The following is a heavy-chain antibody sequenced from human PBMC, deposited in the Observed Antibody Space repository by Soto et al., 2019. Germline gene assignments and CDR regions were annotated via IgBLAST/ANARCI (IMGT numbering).Heavy chain of an antibody. D-gene: IGHD1-26*01. CDR3: ARAWEHPYFDY. V-gene: IGHV3-64*04. CDR2: ISSNGGST. Sequence: GGSLRLSCSASGFTFSSYAMHWVRQAPGKGLEYVSAISSNGGSTYYADSVKGRFTISVDTSKNQFSLKLTSVTAADTAMYYCARAWEHPYFDYWGQGTLVTVSS. J-gene: IGHJ4*02. CDR1: GFTFSSYA.